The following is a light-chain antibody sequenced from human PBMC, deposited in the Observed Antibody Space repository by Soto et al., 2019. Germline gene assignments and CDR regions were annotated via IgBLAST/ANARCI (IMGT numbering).Light chain of an antibody. CDR1: SGHSSYA. J-gene: IGLJ3*02. CDR2: LNSDGSH. Sequence: QPVLTQSPSASASLGASVKLTCTLSSGHSSYAIAWHQQQPEKGPRYLMKLNSDGSHSKGDGIPDRFSGSSSGAERYLTISSLQSEDESDYYCQTWGTGIPWVFGVGTQLTVL. V-gene: IGLV4-69*01. CDR3: QTWGTGIPWV.